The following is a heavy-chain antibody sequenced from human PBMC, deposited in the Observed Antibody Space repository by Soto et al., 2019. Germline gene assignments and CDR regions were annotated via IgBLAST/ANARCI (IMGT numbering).Heavy chain of an antibody. Sequence: EVQLVESGGGLVQPEGSLRLSCSASVFTFSNSWMSWVRQAPGKGLEWVANIKQDGSEKYYVDSAKGRFTISRDNAKNSLYLQMNSLRVEDTAVYYCAGLYGGPAGSFDPWGQGTLVTVSS. J-gene: IGHJ5*02. CDR1: VFTFSNSW. V-gene: IGHV3-7*01. D-gene: IGHD4-17*01. CDR2: IKQDGSEK. CDR3: AGLYGGPAGSFDP.